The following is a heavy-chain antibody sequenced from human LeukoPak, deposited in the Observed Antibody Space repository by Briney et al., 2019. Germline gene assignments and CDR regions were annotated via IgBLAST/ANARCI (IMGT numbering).Heavy chain of an antibody. J-gene: IGHJ4*03. CDR1: GGSFRSYY. Sequence: SETLSLTCAVYGGSFRSYYWSWIRQSPGKGLEWIADINHRGDTNYNPSVKSRVTISVDTSKNQFSLKVTSLTAADTAVYYCARGPTISETGYYDYWGQGTLVTVSS. CDR3: ARGPTISETGYYDY. CDR2: INHRGDT. V-gene: IGHV4-34*01. D-gene: IGHD1-1*01.